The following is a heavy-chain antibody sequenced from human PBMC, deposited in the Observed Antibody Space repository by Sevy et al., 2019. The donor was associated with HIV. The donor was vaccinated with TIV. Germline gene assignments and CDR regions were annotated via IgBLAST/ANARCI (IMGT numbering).Heavy chain of an antibody. CDR2: IITKNHGGTP. D-gene: IGHD3-16*01. CDR3: ARHAGEAWGGSGVYYNVTDGFDP. J-gene: IGHJ5*02. V-gene: IGHV3-49*04. CDR1: GFNIADYY. Sequence: GGSLRLSCTGSGFNIADYYMTWVRQAPGKGLDWVGFIITKNHGGTPEYGASVKGRFTISRDDSKNTIYLQMHSLKTEDTGIYYCARHAGEAWGGSGVYYNVTDGFDPWGQGTLVTVSS.